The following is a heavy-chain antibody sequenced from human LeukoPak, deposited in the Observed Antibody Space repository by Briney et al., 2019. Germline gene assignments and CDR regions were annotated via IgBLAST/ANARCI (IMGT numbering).Heavy chain of an antibody. D-gene: IGHD7-27*01. CDR3: ARDRSAGDAYYYYYYGMDV. Sequence: SQTLSLTCAISGDSVSSNSAAWNWIRQSPSRGLEWLGRTYYRSKWYNDYAVSVKSRITINPDTSKNQFFLQLNSVTPEDTAVYYCARDRSAGDAYYYYYYGMDVWGQGTTVTVSS. V-gene: IGHV6-1*01. CDR2: TYYRSKWYN. CDR1: GDSVSSNSAA. J-gene: IGHJ6*02.